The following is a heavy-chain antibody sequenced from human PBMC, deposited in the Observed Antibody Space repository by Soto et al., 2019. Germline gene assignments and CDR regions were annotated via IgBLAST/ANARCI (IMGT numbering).Heavy chain of an antibody. J-gene: IGHJ6*01. CDR2: ISTYNGDT. CDR1: GYTFSTSG. D-gene: IGHD2-15*01. V-gene: IGHV1-18*01. Sequence: QVQLVQSGAEVRKPGASVNVSCKASGYTFSTSGMSWLRQAPGQGLEWMGWISTYNGDTNDAPKFQDRVTMTSDTSTSTVYMELRRLRSDYTAVYYCARAGAAPYYYY. CDR3: ARAGAAPYYYY.